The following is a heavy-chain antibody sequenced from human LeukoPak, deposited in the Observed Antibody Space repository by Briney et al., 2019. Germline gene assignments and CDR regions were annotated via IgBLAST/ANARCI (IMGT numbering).Heavy chain of an antibody. CDR1: GYTFTSHG. Sequence: ASMKVSCRASGYTFTSHGISWVRPAPGQGLEWMGWISAYNGDTKYAQKFQGRVTMTTETSTSTAYMELRSLRSDDTAVYYCARDPSNTSGRFWYLDVWGRGTLVTVSA. CDR2: ISAYNGDT. J-gene: IGHJ2*01. CDR3: ARDPSNTSGRFWYLDV. D-gene: IGHD6-19*01. V-gene: IGHV1-18*01.